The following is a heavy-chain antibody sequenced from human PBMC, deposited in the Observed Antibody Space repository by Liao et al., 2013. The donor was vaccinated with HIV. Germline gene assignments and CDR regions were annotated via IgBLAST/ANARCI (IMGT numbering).Heavy chain of an antibody. CDR1: GDSSSYHY. CDR3: AKEETSSYFNFWSGFHYYFYMDV. J-gene: IGHJ6*03. D-gene: IGHD3-3*01. CDR2: MHISGAT. Sequence: QAQLQESGPRLVRPSETLSLTCTVSGDSSSYHYWSWVRQPAGKGLEWIGRMHISGATSFSPSFRSRLTMSMDMSKNQFSLKLKSVTAADTALYYCAKEETSSYFNFWSGFHYYFYMDVWGKGTRVTVSS. V-gene: IGHV4-4*07.